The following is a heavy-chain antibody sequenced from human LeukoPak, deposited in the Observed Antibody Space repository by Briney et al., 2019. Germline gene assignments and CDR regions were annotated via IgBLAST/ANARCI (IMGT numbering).Heavy chain of an antibody. CDR3: VTLTTATGESAFDI. Sequence: PGGSLRLSCTTSRFIFSTYWMHWVRQAPGKGLVWVSSIYTSGTPTRYADSVKGRFTISRDNAKNTLYLQMDSLRDDDTGVYYCVTLTTATGESAFDIWGQGTMVTVSS. D-gene: IGHD4-17*01. J-gene: IGHJ3*02. CDR1: RFIFSTYW. CDR2: IYTSGTPT. V-gene: IGHV3-74*01.